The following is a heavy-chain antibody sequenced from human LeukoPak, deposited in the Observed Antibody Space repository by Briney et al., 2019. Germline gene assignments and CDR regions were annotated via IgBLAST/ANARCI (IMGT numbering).Heavy chain of an antibody. CDR3: VRHDGRGGSTMGALDS. Sequence: PSETLSLTCTVSAGSISSSSHHWGWIRQSPGKGLEWIGSIFSGRTTYYNPSLNDRVTIFVVTSKNQFPLQLNSVTAADTSVYYCVRHDGRGGSTMGALDSWGQGSLVTVSS. CDR1: AGSISSSSHH. D-gene: IGHD5/OR15-5a*01. V-gene: IGHV4-39*01. J-gene: IGHJ4*02. CDR2: IFSGRTT.